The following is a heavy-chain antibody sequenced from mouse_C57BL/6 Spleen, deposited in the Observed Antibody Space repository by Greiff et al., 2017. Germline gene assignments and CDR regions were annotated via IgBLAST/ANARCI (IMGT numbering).Heavy chain of an antibody. V-gene: IGHV5-6*01. CDR2: ISSGGSYT. Sequence: EVQLQQSGGDLVKPGGSLKLSCAASGFTFSSYGMSWVRQTPDKRLEWVATISSGGSYTYYPDSVKGRFTISRDNAKNTLYLQMSSLKSEDTAMYDCARQRGYEGYAMDYWGQGTSVTVSS. CDR1: GFTFSSYG. D-gene: IGHD2-3*01. CDR3: ARQRGYEGYAMDY. J-gene: IGHJ4*01.